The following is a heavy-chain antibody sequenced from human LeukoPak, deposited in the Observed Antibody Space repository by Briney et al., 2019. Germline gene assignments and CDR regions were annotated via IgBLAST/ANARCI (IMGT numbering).Heavy chain of an antibody. D-gene: IGHD3-22*01. J-gene: IGHJ4*02. CDR1: GGTFSSYA. CDR2: IIPILGIA. Sequence: SVKVSCKASGGTFSSYAISWVRQAPGQGLEWMGRIIPILGIANYAQEFQGRVTITADKSTSTAYMELSSLRSEDTAVYYCARGVGTYYYDSSGYYYFDYWGQGTLVTVSS. V-gene: IGHV1-69*04. CDR3: ARGVGTYYYDSSGYYYFDY.